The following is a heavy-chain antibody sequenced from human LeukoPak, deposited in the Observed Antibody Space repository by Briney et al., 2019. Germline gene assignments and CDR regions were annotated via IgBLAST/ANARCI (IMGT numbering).Heavy chain of an antibody. V-gene: IGHV4-34*01. CDR3: ASGQWLVPDY. Sequence: SETLSLTCAVYGGSFSGYYWSWIRQPPGKGLEWIGEINHSGSTNYNPSLKSRVTILVDTSKNQFSLKLSSVTAADTAVYYCASGQWLVPDYWGQGTLVTVSS. CDR2: INHSGST. CDR1: GGSFSGYY. J-gene: IGHJ4*02. D-gene: IGHD6-19*01.